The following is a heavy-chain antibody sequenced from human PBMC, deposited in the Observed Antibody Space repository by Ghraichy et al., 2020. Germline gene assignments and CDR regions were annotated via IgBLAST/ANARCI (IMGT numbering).Heavy chain of an antibody. V-gene: IGHV3-21*01. Sequence: GESLNISCAASGFIFSSYSMNWVRQAPGKGLEWVSSISSSSSYIYYADSVKGRFTISRDNAKNSLYLQMNSLRAEDTAVYYCAREGRAYCGGDCYSYYFDYWGQGTLVTVSS. J-gene: IGHJ4*02. CDR1: GFIFSSYS. CDR2: ISSSSSYI. D-gene: IGHD2-21*02. CDR3: AREGRAYCGGDCYSYYFDY.